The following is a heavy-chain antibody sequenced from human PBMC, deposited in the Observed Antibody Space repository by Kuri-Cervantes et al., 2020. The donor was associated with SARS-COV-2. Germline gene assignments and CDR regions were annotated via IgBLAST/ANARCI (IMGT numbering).Heavy chain of an antibody. CDR2: IKQDGSEK. Sequence: GVSLRLSCAASGFTFSSYWMSWVRQAPGKGLDRVANIKQDGSEKYYVDSVKGRFTIPRDNANNSLYLQMNSLRAEDTAVYYCATPGVPAANYYFDYWGQGTLVTVSS. J-gene: IGHJ4*02. D-gene: IGHD2-2*01. CDR1: GFTFSSYW. CDR3: ATPGVPAANYYFDY. V-gene: IGHV3-7*01.